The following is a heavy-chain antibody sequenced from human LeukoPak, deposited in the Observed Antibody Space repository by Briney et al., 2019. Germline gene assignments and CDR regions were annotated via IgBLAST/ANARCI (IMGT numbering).Heavy chain of an antibody. CDR1: GASISSSYYY. CDR3: ARGAGDYGDYVDY. V-gene: IGHV4-39*07. D-gene: IGHD4-17*01. Sequence: KPSETLSLTCSVSGASISSSYYYWGWIRQPPGKGLEWIGEINHSGSTNYNPSLKSRVTISVDTSKNQFSLKLSSVTAADTAVYYCARGAGDYGDYVDYWGQGTLVTVSS. J-gene: IGHJ4*02. CDR2: INHSGST.